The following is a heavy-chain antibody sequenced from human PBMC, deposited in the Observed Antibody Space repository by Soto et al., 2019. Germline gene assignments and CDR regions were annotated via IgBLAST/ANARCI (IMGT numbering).Heavy chain of an antibody. V-gene: IGHV3-30*18. D-gene: IGHD3-22*01. Sequence: GGSLRLSCAASGFTFSSYGMHWVRQAPGKGLEWVAVISYDGSNKYYADSVKGRFTISRDNSKNTLYLQMNSLRAEDTAVYYCAKEGDSMIVVVTYDAFDIWGQGTMVTVSS. CDR2: ISYDGSNK. CDR3: AKEGDSMIVVVTYDAFDI. CDR1: GFTFSSYG. J-gene: IGHJ3*02.